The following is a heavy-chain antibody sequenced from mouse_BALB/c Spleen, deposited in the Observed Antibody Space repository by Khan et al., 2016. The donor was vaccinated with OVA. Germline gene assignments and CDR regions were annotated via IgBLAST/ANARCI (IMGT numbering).Heavy chain of an antibody. CDR1: AFTFSSYS. D-gene: IGHD1-1*01. CDR3: TRDRNYYGSSFYFDY. CDR2: ITSGGSYT. V-gene: IGHV5-6-4*01. J-gene: IGHJ2*01. Sequence: EVELVESGGGLVKPGGSLRLSCEASAFTFSSYSMSWVRQTPEKRLEWVATITSGGSYTYYPDSVQGRFTISRDNAKNTLYLQMSSLKSEDTAIYYCTRDRNYYGSSFYFDYWGQGTTLTVSS.